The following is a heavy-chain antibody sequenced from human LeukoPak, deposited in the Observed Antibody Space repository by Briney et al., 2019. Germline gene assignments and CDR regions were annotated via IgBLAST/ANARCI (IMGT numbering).Heavy chain of an antibody. CDR3: AACGSTGTDASYYWYFDL. V-gene: IGHV1-58*02. Sequence: SVKVSCKASGFTFTSSAMQWVRQAREQRLEWIGWIVVGSGNTNYAQKFQERVTITRDMSTSTAYMELSSLRSEDTAVYYCAACGSTGTDASYYWYFDLWGRGTLVTVSS. CDR1: GFTFTSSA. J-gene: IGHJ2*01. D-gene: IGHD1-1*01. CDR2: IVVGSGNT.